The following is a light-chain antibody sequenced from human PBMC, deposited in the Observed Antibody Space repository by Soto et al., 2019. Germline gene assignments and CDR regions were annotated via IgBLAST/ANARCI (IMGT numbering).Light chain of an antibody. CDR1: SSDVGGYNY. J-gene: IGLJ2*01. Sequence: QSALTQPASVSGSPGQSITISCTGTSSDVGGYNYVSWYQQHPGKAPKLMIYDVNTRPSGVSNRFSGSKSGNTASLTISGLQAEDDADYSCSSNTSSISFGGGTKLTVL. V-gene: IGLV2-14*01. CDR2: DVN. CDR3: SSNTSSIS.